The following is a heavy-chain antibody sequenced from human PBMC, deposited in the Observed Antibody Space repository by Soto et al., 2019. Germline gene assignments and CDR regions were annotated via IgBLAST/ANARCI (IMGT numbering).Heavy chain of an antibody. CDR3: AKDLTPCGGSCYSMFGGPDAFDI. CDR2: ISGSGGST. Sequence: EVQLLESGGGLVQPGGSLRLSCAASGFTFSSYAMSWVRQAPGKGLEWVSAISGSGGSTYYADSVKGRFTISRDNSKNTLYLQMNSLRAEYTAVYYCAKDLTPCGGSCYSMFGGPDAFDIWGQGTMVTVSS. V-gene: IGHV3-23*01. CDR1: GFTFSSYA. J-gene: IGHJ3*02. D-gene: IGHD2-15*01.